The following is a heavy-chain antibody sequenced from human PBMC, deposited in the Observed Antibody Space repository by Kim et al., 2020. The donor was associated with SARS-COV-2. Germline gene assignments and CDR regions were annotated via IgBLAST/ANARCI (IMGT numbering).Heavy chain of an antibody. J-gene: IGHJ3*02. CDR1: GYTFTSYD. D-gene: IGHD3-10*01. CDR3: ARIAVNYGSGSYYDIIDIIGDAFDI. V-gene: IGHV1-8*01. CDR2: MNPNSGNT. Sequence: ASVKVSCKASGYTFTSYDINWVRQATGQGLEWMGWMNPNSGNTGYAQKFQGRVTMTRNTSISTAYMELSSLRSEDTAVYYCARIAVNYGSGSYYDIIDIIGDAFDIWGQGTMVTVSS.